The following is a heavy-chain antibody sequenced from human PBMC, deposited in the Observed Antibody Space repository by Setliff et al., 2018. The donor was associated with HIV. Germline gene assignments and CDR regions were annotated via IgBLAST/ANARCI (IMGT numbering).Heavy chain of an antibody. D-gene: IGHD2-15*01. CDR1: DDPISSYY. Sequence: SETLSLTCYVTDDPISSYYWSWVRQPAGKGLEWIGRLYVSGDTNYNPSLKSRVTMSLDTSKKHFSLSLKSVTAADTAVYYCAPTGHRLLRGYMDVWGEGTTVTVSS. CDR3: APTGHRLLRGYMDV. V-gene: IGHV4-4*07. CDR2: LYVSGDT. J-gene: IGHJ6*03.